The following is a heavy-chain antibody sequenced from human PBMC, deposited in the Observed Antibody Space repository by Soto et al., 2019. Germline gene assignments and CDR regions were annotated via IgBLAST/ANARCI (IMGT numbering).Heavy chain of an antibody. V-gene: IGHV4-59*01. CDR2: IYYSGST. CDR1: GGSISSYY. CDR3: ARDRGGRQAHYYGMDV. J-gene: IGHJ6*02. D-gene: IGHD3-10*01. Sequence: SETLSLTCTVSGGSISSYYWSWIRQPPGKGLEWIGYIYYSGSTNYNPSLKSRVTISVDTSKNQFSLKLSSVTAADTAVYYCARDRGGRQAHYYGMDVWGQGTTVTVSS.